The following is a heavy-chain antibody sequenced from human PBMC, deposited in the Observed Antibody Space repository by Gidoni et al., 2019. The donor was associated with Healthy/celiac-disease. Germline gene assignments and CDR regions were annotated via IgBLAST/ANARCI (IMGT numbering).Heavy chain of an antibody. V-gene: IGHV1-3*01. CDR3: ARSPIAAAGPTFDY. CDR2: INAGNGNT. D-gene: IGHD6-13*01. CDR1: GYTFTSYA. J-gene: IGHJ4*02. Sequence: QVQLVQSGAEVKKPGASVKVSCKASGYTFTSYAMHWVRQAPGQRLEWMGWINAGNGNTKYSQKFQGRVTITRDTSASTAYMELSSLRSEDTAVYYCARSPIAAAGPTFDYWGQGTLVTVSS.